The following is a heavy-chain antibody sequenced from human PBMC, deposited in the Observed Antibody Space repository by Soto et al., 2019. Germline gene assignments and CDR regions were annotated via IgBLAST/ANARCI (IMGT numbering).Heavy chain of an antibody. CDR1: GYTFTSYG. Sequence: GASVKVSSKASGYTFTSYGISWVRQDTGQGLERMGWISAYNGNTNYAQKLQGRVTMTTDTSTSTAYMELRSLRSDDTAVYYCARDQGCSGGSCYSPRVHYYYYGMDVWGQGTTVTVSS. D-gene: IGHD2-15*01. CDR3: ARDQGCSGGSCYSPRVHYYYYGMDV. CDR2: ISAYNGNT. V-gene: IGHV1-18*04. J-gene: IGHJ6*02.